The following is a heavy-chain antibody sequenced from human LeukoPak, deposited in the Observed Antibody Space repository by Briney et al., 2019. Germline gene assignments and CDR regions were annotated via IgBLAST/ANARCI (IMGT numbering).Heavy chain of an antibody. CDR2: VNDSGNP. Sequence: SETLSLTCAVYGGSMIGYHWTWIRQPPGQGLEWIGEVNDSGNPYYNSSLKSRLTISVDTSKNQFSLKLSSVTAADTALYYCARGRFRFIMGVGDHYYIDVWGEGTTVTVSS. V-gene: IGHV4-34*01. J-gene: IGHJ6*03. D-gene: IGHD2-21*02. CDR1: GGSMIGYH. CDR3: ARGRFRFIMGVGDHYYIDV.